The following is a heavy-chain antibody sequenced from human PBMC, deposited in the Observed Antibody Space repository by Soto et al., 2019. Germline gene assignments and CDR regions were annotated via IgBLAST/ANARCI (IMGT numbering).Heavy chain of an antibody. CDR1: GFTFTSST. CDR2: ISSGSSDK. Sequence: EMQLVESGGGLVKPGGSLRLSCAASGFTFTSSTMKWVRQAPGKGLEWVSPISSGSSDKYYADSVRGRFTISRDDAKNSVYLQMKGLRAEDSAVYYCVRLDCSGTSCYFYGLDVWGQGTTVTVSS. D-gene: IGHD2-2*01. V-gene: IGHV3-21*06. J-gene: IGHJ6*02. CDR3: VRLDCSGTSCYFYGLDV.